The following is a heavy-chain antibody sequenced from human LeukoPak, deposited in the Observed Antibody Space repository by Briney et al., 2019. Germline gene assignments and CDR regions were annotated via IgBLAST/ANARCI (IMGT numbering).Heavy chain of an antibody. V-gene: IGHV3-11*03. CDR3: ARCQYNSSPDF. Sequence: GGSLRLSCAASGFTSRDYWVSWIRQTPGKGLEWVSYISSSGDHTNYADSVRGRFTISRDNAKNSLYLQMNSLRAEDTAVYYCARCQYNSSPDFWGQGTLVTVSS. CDR1: GFTSRDYW. J-gene: IGHJ4*02. CDR2: ISSSGDHT. D-gene: IGHD6-13*01.